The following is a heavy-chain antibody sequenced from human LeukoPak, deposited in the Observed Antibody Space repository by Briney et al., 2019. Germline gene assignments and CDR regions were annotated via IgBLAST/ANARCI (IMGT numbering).Heavy chain of an antibody. V-gene: IGHV3-23*01. CDR3: AKDDCSSTSCYFWGYYMDV. D-gene: IGHD2-2*01. J-gene: IGHJ6*03. CDR2: ISGSGGST. Sequence: GGSLKLSCAASGFTFSSYAMSWVRQAPGKGLEWVSAISGSGGSTYYADSMKGRFTISRDNSKNTLYLQMNSLRAEDTAVYYCAKDDCSSTSCYFWGYYMDVWGKGTTVTVSS. CDR1: GFTFSSYA.